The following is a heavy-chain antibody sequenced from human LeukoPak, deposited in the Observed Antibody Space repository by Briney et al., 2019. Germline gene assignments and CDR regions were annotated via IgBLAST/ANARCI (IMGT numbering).Heavy chain of an antibody. CDR3: ARDLRFYYYMDV. CDR1: GYSISSGYY. J-gene: IGHJ6*03. D-gene: IGHD3-3*01. Sequence: SETLSLTCTVSGYSISSGYYWGWIRQPPGKGLEWIGSIYHSGSTYYNPSLKSRVTISVDTSKNQFSLKLSSVTAADTAVYYCARDLRFYYYMDVWGKGTTVTVSS. V-gene: IGHV4-38-2*02. CDR2: IYHSGST.